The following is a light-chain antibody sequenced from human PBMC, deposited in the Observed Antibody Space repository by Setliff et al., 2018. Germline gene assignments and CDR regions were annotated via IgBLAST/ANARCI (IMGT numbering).Light chain of an antibody. Sequence: QSALTQPASVSGSPGQSITFSCTGSSSDVGGYDYVSWYQQHPGKAPKLLIYDVTNRPSGVSNRFSGSKSGNTASLTISGPQAEDEAEYFCSSYTVGSTLSVFGTGTKGTVL. CDR2: DVT. CDR1: SSDVGGYDY. V-gene: IGLV2-14*03. CDR3: SSYTVGSTLSV. J-gene: IGLJ1*01.